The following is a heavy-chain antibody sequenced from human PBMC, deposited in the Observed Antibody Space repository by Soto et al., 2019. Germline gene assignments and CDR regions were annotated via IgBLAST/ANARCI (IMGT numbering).Heavy chain of an antibody. CDR2: IICEGRST. CDR1: GFTFSSYG. CDR3: AKARGSSTPAPGSY. D-gene: IGHD2-2*01. Sequence: GGSLRLSCGASGFTFSSYGIDWVRQAPGKGLEGVAGIICEGRSTYYADSVKGRFTISRDNSKNTLYLQMNSLRADDTAVYYCAKARGSSTPAPGSYWGQGTLVTVSS. J-gene: IGHJ4*02. V-gene: IGHV3-23*01.